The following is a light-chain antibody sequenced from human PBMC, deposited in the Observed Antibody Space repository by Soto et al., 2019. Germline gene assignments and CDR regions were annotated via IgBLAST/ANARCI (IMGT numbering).Light chain of an antibody. CDR1: QSVSSN. J-gene: IGKJ2*01. V-gene: IGKV3-15*01. Sequence: EIVMTQSPATLSVSPGERATLSCRANQSVSSNLAWYQQKPGQAPRHLIYGASTRATGIPARFSGSGSGTEFTLTISSLQSEDFAVYYCQQYNNWPYTFGQGTKLEIK. CDR2: GAS. CDR3: QQYNNWPYT.